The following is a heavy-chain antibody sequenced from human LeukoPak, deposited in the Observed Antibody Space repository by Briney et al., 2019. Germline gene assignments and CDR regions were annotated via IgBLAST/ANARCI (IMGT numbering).Heavy chain of an antibody. CDR3: ARVVPPTDYGSGSYFWDPYYFDY. J-gene: IGHJ4*02. D-gene: IGHD3-10*01. CDR1: GYTFTSYY. Sequence: ASVKVSCKASGYTFTSYYMHWVRQAPGQGLEWMGIINPSGGSTSYAQKFQGRVTMTRDMSTSTVYMELSSLRSEDTAVYYCARVVPPTDYGSGSYFWDPYYFDYWGQGTLVTVSS. CDR2: INPSGGST. V-gene: IGHV1-46*01.